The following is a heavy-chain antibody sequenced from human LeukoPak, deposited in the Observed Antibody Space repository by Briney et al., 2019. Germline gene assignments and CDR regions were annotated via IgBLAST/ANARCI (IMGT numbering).Heavy chain of an antibody. CDR3: ARGSYSSSDYFDY. D-gene: IGHD6-6*01. CDR1: GFTFSSYS. CDR2: ISSTGSTI. V-gene: IGHV3-48*01. J-gene: IGHJ4*02. Sequence: GGSLRLSCAASGFTFSSYSMNWVRQAPGKGLEWVSYISSTGSTIYYADSVRGRFTISRDNAKNSLYLQMNSLRAEDTAVYYCARGSYSSSDYFDYWGQGTLVTVSS.